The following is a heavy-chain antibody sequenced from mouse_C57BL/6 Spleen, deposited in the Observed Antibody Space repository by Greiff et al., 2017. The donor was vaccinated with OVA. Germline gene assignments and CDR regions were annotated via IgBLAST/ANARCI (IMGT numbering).Heavy chain of an antibody. V-gene: IGHV8-8*01. D-gene: IGHD2-1*01. CDR2: IWWDDDK. J-gene: IGHJ2*01. Sequence: QVQLKESGPGILQPSQTLSLTCSFSGFSLSTFGMGVGWIRQPSGKGLEWLAHIWWDDDKYYNPALKSRLTISKETSKTQVFLKIANVDTADTATYYCARILIYYGNSYYFDYWGQGTTLTVSS. CDR3: ARILIYYGNSYYFDY. CDR1: GFSLSTFGMG.